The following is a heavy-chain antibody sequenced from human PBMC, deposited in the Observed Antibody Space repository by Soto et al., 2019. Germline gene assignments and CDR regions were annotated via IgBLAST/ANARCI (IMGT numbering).Heavy chain of an antibody. CDR1: GFSVRSNY. Sequence: EVQLVESGGGLIQPGGSLRLSCVASGFSVRSNYMSWVRQAAGKGLEWVSVIYTGGSTYYADSVKTRFIISRDNSKNTLYLQMNSLRVEDTAMYYCARGPNCAGDCYSGVVAYWGQGTLVTVSS. J-gene: IGHJ4*02. CDR2: IYTGGST. V-gene: IGHV3-53*01. CDR3: ARGPNCAGDCYSGVVAY. D-gene: IGHD2-21*02.